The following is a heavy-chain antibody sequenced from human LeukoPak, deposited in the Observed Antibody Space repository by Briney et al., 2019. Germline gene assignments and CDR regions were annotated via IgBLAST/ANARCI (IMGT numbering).Heavy chain of an antibody. J-gene: IGHJ4*02. V-gene: IGHV4-59*08. CDR2: IYYTGNT. CDR3: GKLGGATSPFGY. Sequence: YPSETLSLTCTVSGGSISSYYWSWIRQPPGKGLEWIGYIYYTGNTNYNPSLKSRVTISVDTSKNQFSLNLSSVTAADTAIYYCGKLGGATSPFGYWGQGNLVTVSS. D-gene: IGHD1-26*01. CDR1: GGSISSYY.